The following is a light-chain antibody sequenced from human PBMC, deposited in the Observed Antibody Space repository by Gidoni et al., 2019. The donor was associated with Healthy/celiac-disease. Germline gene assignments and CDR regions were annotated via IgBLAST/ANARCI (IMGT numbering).Light chain of an antibody. Sequence: DIQMSQPPSSVSASVGDRVTITCRASQGISSWLDWYQQKPGKAPKLLIYAASSLQSGVPSRFSGSGSGTDFTLTISSLQPEDFATYYCQQANSFPQTFGQGTKVEIK. CDR3: QQANSFPQT. CDR1: QGISSW. J-gene: IGKJ1*01. V-gene: IGKV1-12*01. CDR2: AAS.